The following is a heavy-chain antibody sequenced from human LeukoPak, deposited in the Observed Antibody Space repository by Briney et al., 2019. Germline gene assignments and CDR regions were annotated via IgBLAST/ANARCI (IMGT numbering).Heavy chain of an antibody. V-gene: IGHV3-30*02. CDR3: AKRVRYGSGNYHFDH. CDR2: IRYDAINK. J-gene: IGHJ4*02. Sequence: GGSLRLSCVVSGFTFSRYGMHWVRQAPGKGLEWVAFIRYDAINKYYADDVKGRFTISRDNAKNSLYLQMNSLRAEDTAVYYCAKRVRYGSGNYHFDHWGQGTLVTVSS. CDR1: GFTFSRYG. D-gene: IGHD3-10*01.